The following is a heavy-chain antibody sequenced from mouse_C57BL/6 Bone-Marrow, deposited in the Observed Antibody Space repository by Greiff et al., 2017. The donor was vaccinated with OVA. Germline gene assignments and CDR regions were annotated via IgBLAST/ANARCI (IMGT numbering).Heavy chain of an antibody. CDR3: ARGGGNPSYAMDY. Sequence: EVHLVESGGGLVKPGGSLKLSCAASGFTFSSYAMSWVRQTPEKRLEWVATISDGGSYTYYPDNVKGRFTISRDNAKNNLYLQMSHLKSEDTAMYYCARGGGNPSYAMDYWGQGTSVTVSS. D-gene: IGHD2-1*01. CDR1: GFTFSSYA. V-gene: IGHV5-4*01. CDR2: ISDGGSYT. J-gene: IGHJ4*01.